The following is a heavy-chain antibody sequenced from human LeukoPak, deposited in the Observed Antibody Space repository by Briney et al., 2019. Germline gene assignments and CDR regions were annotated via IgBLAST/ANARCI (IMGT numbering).Heavy chain of an antibody. Sequence: GGSLRLSCAASGFSFNSAWMSWVRQAPGKGLEWVGRIKSKTDGGTTDYAAPVKGRFTISRDDSKTTLYLQMNNLKSDDTAVYYCTARRDYHDSGGYDYWGQGTLVTVSS. CDR1: GFSFNSAW. CDR3: TARRDYHDSGGYDY. V-gene: IGHV3-15*05. CDR2: IKSKTDGGTT. D-gene: IGHD3-22*01. J-gene: IGHJ4*02.